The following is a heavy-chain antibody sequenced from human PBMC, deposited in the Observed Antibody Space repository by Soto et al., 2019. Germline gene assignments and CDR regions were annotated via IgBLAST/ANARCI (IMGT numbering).Heavy chain of an antibody. CDR1: GFSFSGKNY. V-gene: IGHV3-53*01. CDR2: LYSSDGT. Sequence: PGESLKISYAASGFSFSGKNYLTWVRQAPGKGLEWVSALYSSDGTYYADSVKGRFSVSRDNSKNTFYLQLHSLRPEDTALYFCATWLQREHAFGIWGLGTMVTVSS. CDR3: ATWLQREHAFGI. J-gene: IGHJ3*02. D-gene: IGHD1-1*01.